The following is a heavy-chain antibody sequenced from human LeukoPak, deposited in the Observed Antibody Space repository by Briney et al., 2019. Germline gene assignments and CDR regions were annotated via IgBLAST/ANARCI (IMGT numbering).Heavy chain of an antibody. V-gene: IGHV3-48*02. J-gene: IGHJ4*02. Sequence: GGSLRLSCAASGFTFSSYSMNWVRQAPGKGLEWVSYISSRRNTIYYADSVKGRFTISRDNAKNSLYLQMNSLRDEDTALYYCVTDTSMGGLFDYWGQGTLVTLSS. CDR1: GFTFSSYS. D-gene: IGHD5-18*01. CDR2: ISSRRNTI. CDR3: VTDTSMGGLFDY.